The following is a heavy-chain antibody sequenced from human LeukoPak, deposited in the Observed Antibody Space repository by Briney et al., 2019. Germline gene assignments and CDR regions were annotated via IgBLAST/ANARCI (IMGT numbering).Heavy chain of an antibody. J-gene: IGHJ4*02. CDR3: TRVMWGSGTSGTTDY. CDR1: GFTFSDSW. Sequence: SGGSLRLSCAASGFTFSDSWMNWVRQAPGKGLEWVGRIEGETDGGTTDYAAPVKGRFTISRDDSKSIAYLQMNSLKTEDTAVYYCTRVMWGSGTSGTTDYWGQGTLVTVSS. D-gene: IGHD3-10*01. CDR2: IEGETDGGTT. V-gene: IGHV3-15*04.